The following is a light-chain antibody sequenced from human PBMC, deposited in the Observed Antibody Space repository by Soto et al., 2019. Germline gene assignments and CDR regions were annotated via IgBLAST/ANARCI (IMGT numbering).Light chain of an antibody. J-gene: IGKJ1*01. CDR3: QQYGSSRT. Sequence: EIVLTQSPGTLSLSLGESATLSCRASKSVSSSYLAWYQQKPGQAPRLLISGASSRATDIPDRFSGSGSGTDFTLTISRLEPEDFAVYYCQQYGSSRTFGQGTKVEI. CDR1: KSVSSSY. CDR2: GAS. V-gene: IGKV3-20*01.